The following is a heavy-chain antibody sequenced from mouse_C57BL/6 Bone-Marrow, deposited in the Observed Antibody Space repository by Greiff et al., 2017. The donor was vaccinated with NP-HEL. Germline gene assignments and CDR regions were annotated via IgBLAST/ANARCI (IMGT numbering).Heavy chain of an antibody. V-gene: IGHV1-54*01. CDR3: ASLYYYGFDR. D-gene: IGHD1-1*01. J-gene: IGHJ2*01. CDR2: INPGSGGT. CDR1: GYAFTNYL. Sequence: VQLQQSGAELVRPGTSVKVSCKASGYAFTNYLIEWVKQRPGQGLEWIGVINPGSGGTNYNEKFKGKATLTADKSSSTAYMQLSSLTSEDSAVYFCASLYYYGFDRWGQGTTLTVSS.